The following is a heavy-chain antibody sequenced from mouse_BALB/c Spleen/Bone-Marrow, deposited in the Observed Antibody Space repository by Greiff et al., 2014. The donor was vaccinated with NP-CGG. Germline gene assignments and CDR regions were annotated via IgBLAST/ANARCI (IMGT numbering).Heavy chain of an antibody. Sequence: QVQLKESGAELVKPGASVKLSCKTSGHTFTNYWIQWVKQRPGQGLGWIGEIFPGIGPTYYNEKFKGKATLTIDTSSSTAYMQLSSLTSEDSAVYFCARGGNYGYWGQGTTLTVSS. J-gene: IGHJ2*01. CDR1: GHTFTNYW. CDR2: IFPGIGPT. V-gene: IGHV1S132*01. CDR3: ARGGNYGY. D-gene: IGHD2-1*01.